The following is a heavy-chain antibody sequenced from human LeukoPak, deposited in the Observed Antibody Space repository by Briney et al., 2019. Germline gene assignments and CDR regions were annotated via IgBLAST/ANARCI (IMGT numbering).Heavy chain of an antibody. J-gene: IGHJ4*02. CDR1: GFTFSGYA. V-gene: IGHV3-23*01. CDR2: LSGSGGST. D-gene: IGHD4-17*01. CDR3: AKVRGMTTVILRHFDY. Sequence: GGPLRLSCAASGFTFSGYAMSWVRQAPGKGLEWVSVLSGSGGSTYYADSVKGRFTISRDNSKNTLFLQMNSLRAEDTAIYYCAKVRGMTTVILRHFDYWGQGTLVTVSS.